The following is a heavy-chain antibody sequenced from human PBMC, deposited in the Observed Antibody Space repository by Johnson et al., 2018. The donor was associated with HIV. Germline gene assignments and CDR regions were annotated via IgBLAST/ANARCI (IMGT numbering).Heavy chain of an antibody. V-gene: IGHV3-30*04. Sequence: HVQLMESGGGVVQPGRSLRLSCAASGFTFSSYAMHWVRQAPGKGLEWVAAISFDGSNTGYADSVKGRFTISRDNSKNTLYLQMNSLRAEDTAVYYCAREGGYDFWGGYGPEKRYAFDIWGQGTMVTVSS. CDR2: ISFDGSNT. CDR3: AREGGYDFWGGYGPEKRYAFDI. J-gene: IGHJ3*02. D-gene: IGHD3-3*01. CDR1: GFTFSSYA.